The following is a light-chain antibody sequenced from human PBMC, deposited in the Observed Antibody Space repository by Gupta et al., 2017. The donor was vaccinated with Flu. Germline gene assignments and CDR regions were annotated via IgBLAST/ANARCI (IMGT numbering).Light chain of an antibody. CDR3: QQTYKYPWT. CDR1: QKSSSF. V-gene: IGKV1-39*01. Sequence: PSSLSAFVGDRVTITCRASQKSSSFLNWYQGKPGKAPKLLIYGASSLQTGVPSRFSGSGSGTDFTLTISRLQPEDSASYCCQQTYKYPWTFGQGTEVVIK. J-gene: IGKJ1*01. CDR2: GAS.